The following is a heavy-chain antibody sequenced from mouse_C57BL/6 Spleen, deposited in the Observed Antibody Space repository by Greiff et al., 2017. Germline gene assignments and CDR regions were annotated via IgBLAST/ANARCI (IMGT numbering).Heavy chain of an antibody. CDR3: AKLYYGYDDAYFDY. J-gene: IGHJ2*01. Sequence: QVQLQQPGAELVRPGTSVKLSCKASGYTFTSYWMHWVKQRPGQGLEWIGVIDPSDSYTNYNQKFKGKATLTVDTSSSTAYMQLSSLTSEDSAVYYCAKLYYGYDDAYFDYWGQGTTLTVSS. CDR2: IDPSDSYT. D-gene: IGHD2-2*01. V-gene: IGHV1-59*01. CDR1: GYTFTSYW.